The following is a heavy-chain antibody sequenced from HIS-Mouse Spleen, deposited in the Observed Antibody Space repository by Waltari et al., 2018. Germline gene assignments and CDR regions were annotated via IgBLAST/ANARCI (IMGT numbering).Heavy chain of an antibody. V-gene: IGHV4-39*07. D-gene: IGHD6-13*01. CDR2: IYYSWSN. Sequence: QLQLQESGPGLVKPSETLSLTCTVSGGSISSSSYYWGWFRQPPGKGLEWIGSIYYSWSNYDSPTLKSRVTISVDTSKNQFSLKLSSVTAADTAVYYCAREIPYSSSWYDWYFDLWGRGTLVTVSS. J-gene: IGHJ2*01. CDR3: AREIPYSSSWYDWYFDL. CDR1: GGSISSSSYY.